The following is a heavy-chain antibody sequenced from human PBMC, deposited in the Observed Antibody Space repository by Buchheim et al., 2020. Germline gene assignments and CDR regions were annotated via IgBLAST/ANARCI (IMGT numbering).Heavy chain of an antibody. Sequence: EVQLVESGGGLVQPGGSLRLSCAASGFTFSSYSMNWVRQAPGKGLEWVSYISSSSSTIYYADSVKGRFTISRDNAKNSLSLQMNSLRAEDTAVYYCASWTYYYDSSGFWGQGTL. CDR2: ISSSSSTI. D-gene: IGHD3-22*01. CDR3: ASWTYYYDSSGF. V-gene: IGHV3-48*04. J-gene: IGHJ4*02. CDR1: GFTFSSYS.